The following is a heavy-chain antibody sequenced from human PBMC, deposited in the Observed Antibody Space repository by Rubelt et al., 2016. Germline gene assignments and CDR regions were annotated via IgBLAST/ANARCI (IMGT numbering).Heavy chain of an antibody. CDR1: GYTFTTYG. D-gene: IGHD6-19*01. CDR2: INTYNDKT. J-gene: IGHJ3*02. Sequence: QVHLVQSAIEVKKPGASVKISCKTSGYTFTTYGIIWVRRAPGQGLEWMGWINTYNDKTNYPQKFQGRVSMTTDSSTNTAYMELRSLRSDDTAVYYCARDRDGWQWLAPSLPDAVDIWGQGTMVTVSS. CDR3: ARDRDGWQWLAPSLPDAVDI. V-gene: IGHV1-18*01.